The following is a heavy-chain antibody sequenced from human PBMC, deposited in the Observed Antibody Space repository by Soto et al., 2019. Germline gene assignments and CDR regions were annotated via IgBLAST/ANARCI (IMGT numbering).Heavy chain of an antibody. CDR1: GYSFTSYW. CDR3: ARINYCSGGSCYPKYFQH. CDR2: IYPGDSDT. Sequence: PGESLKISCKGSGYSFTSYWIGWVRQMPGKGLEWMGIIYPGDSDTRYSPSFQGQVTISADKSISTAYLQWSSLKASDTAMYYCARINYCSGGSCYPKYFQHSGQATLLTVSS. V-gene: IGHV5-51*01. D-gene: IGHD2-15*01. J-gene: IGHJ1*01.